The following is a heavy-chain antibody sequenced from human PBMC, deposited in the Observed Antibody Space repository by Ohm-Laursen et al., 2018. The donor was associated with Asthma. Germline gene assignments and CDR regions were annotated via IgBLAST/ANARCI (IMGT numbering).Heavy chain of an antibody. CDR1: GGSISNGSYY. Sequence: PSETLSLTCTASGGSISNGSYYWSWIRQHPGKGLEWIGYIYERGSTNYYPSLKGRVTISLDTSKNQFSLRLSSVTAADTAVYYCAKGLRYDGYLYGLDVWGHGTTVTVSS. J-gene: IGHJ6*02. CDR2: IYERGST. D-gene: IGHD5-24*01. V-gene: IGHV4-61*01. CDR3: AKGLRYDGYLYGLDV.